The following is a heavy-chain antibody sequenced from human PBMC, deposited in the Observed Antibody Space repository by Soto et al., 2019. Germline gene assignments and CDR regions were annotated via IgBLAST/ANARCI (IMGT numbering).Heavy chain of an antibody. CDR1: GFTFDDYT. V-gene: IGHV3-43*01. D-gene: IGHD2-15*01. CDR3: AKDILRYYYGMDV. CDR2: ISWDGGST. J-gene: IGHJ6*02. Sequence: GGSLRLSCAASGFTFDDYTMHWVRQAPGKGLEWVSLISWDGGSTYYAGSVKGRFTISRDNSKNSLYLQMNSLRTEDTALYYCAKDILRYYYGMDVWGQGTTVTVSS.